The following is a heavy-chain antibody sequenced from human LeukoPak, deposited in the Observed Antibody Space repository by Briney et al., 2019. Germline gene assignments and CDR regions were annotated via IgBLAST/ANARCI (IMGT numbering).Heavy chain of an antibody. V-gene: IGHV3-15*07. CDR3: AQGSGQYYKY. J-gene: IGHJ4*02. CDR2: IKSKSAGGTT. Sequence: PGGSLRLSCAVSGLTLSNVWMNWVCQAPEKGLEWVGRIKSKSAGGTTDFAAPVKGRFTISRDDSKNTLYLLMNSLTSEDTAVYYCAQGSGQYYKYWGQGTLVTVSS. CDR1: GLTLSNVW. D-gene: IGHD3-22*01.